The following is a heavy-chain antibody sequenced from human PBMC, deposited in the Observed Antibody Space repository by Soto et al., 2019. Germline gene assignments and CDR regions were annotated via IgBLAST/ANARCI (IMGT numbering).Heavy chain of an antibody. CDR2: IYYSGST. D-gene: IGHD3-9*01. Sequence: SETLSLTCTVSGGSISSGGYYWSWIRQHPGKGLDWIGYIYYSGSTYYNPSLKSRVTISVDTSKNQFSLKLSSVTAADTAVYYCARGGSDYDILTGYYPLGFDPWGQGTLVTVSS. CDR3: ARGGSDYDILTGYYPLGFDP. CDR1: GGSISSGGYY. J-gene: IGHJ5*02. V-gene: IGHV4-31*03.